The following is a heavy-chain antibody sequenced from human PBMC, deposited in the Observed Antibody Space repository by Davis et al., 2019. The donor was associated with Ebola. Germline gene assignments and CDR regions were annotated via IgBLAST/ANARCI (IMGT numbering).Heavy chain of an antibody. CDR1: RYTFTRYY. J-gene: IGHJ6*01. CDR2: INPSGGST. Sequence: ASVTVSRKASRYTFTRYYMHPVRQAPGQGLEWMGIINPSGGSTSYAQKFQGRVTMTRDTSTSTVYMKLRSLHQGPIGLPPGTLLQEHLWG. V-gene: IGHV1-46*01. CDR3: TLLQEHL.